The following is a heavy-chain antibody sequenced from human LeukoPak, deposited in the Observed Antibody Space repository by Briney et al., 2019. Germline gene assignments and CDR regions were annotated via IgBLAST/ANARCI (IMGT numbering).Heavy chain of an antibody. V-gene: IGHV5-51*01. CDR2: IYPGDSDT. J-gene: IGHJ3*02. Sequence: AGESLKISCKGSGYSFTSYWIGWVRQMPGKGLEWMGIIYPGDSDTRYSPSFQGQVTISADKSISTAYLQWSSLKASDTAMYYCARPEEYGGKPTRDDALDIWGQGTMVTVSS. D-gene: IGHD4-23*01. CDR3: ARPEEYGGKPTRDDALDI. CDR1: GYSFTSYW.